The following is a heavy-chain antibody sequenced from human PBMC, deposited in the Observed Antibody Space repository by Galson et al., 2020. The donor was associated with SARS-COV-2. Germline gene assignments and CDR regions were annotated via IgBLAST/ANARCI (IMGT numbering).Heavy chain of an antibody. D-gene: IGHD3-10*01. CDR2: IDWDDDK. CDR3: ARIRPKGAGSTFWYLGL. V-gene: IGHV2-70*17. J-gene: IGHJ2*01. CDR1: GFLLSTSGMC. Sequence: ESGPTLVKPTQTLTLTCTFSGFLLSTSGMCVSWIRQPPGKALEWLARIDWDDDKFYSTSLKTRLTISKDTSKNQVVLTMTNMDPVDTATYYLARIRPKGAGSTFWYLGLWGRGPLVTVSS.